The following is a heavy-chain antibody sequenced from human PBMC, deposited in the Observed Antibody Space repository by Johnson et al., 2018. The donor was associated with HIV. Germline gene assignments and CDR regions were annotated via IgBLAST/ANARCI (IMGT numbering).Heavy chain of an antibody. D-gene: IGHD3-22*01. CDR1: GVTFSNAW. CDR3: AKARGWWLLAHAFDI. Sequence: VQLVESVGGLVQSGGSLRLSCAASGVTFSNAWMSWVRQAPGKGLEWVGRIKSKTDGGTKDYAAPVKGRFTISRDDSKNTLYLQMNSLRAEDTAVYYCAKARGWWLLAHAFDIWGQGTMVTISS. CDR2: IKSKTDGGTK. V-gene: IGHV3-15*01. J-gene: IGHJ3*02.